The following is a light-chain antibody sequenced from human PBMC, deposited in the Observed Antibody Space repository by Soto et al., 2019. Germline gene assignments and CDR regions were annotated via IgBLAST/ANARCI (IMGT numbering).Light chain of an antibody. V-gene: IGLV1-40*01. Sequence: QSVLTQPPSVSGAPGQTVTISCTGSSSNIGAGYDVSWYQQLPGTAPKLLIFGDTNRPSGVPDRFSGSHSGASASLAISGLQAEDEGDYYCQSYDRSLSGSVFGGGTKLTVL. CDR1: SSNIGAGYD. J-gene: IGLJ3*02. CDR3: QSYDRSLSGSV. CDR2: GDT.